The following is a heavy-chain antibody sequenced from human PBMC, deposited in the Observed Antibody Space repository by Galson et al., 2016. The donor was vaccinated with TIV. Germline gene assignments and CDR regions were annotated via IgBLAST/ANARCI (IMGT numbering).Heavy chain of an antibody. J-gene: IGHJ4*02. CDR2: ISGSGGST. CDR1: GLTFSSYA. D-gene: IGHD5-12*01. Sequence: LRLSCAASGLTFSSYAMSWVRQAPGKGLEWVSAISGSGGSTYYADSVKGRFTLSRDNSKNTLYLQMSSLRADDTAIYYWAKETSAGFSGYGYIDFWGQGTLVTVSS. CDR3: AKETSAGFSGYGYIDF. V-gene: IGHV3-23*01.